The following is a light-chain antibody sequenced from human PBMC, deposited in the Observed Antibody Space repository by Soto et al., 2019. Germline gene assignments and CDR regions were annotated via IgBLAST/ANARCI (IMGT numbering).Light chain of an antibody. V-gene: IGKV2-28*01. Sequence: DIVVTQSPLSLPCTHGEPPSISGRSNQSLVHINGYSYLDWYLQKPGQSPQLLIYCASTRASGVPARFSGSGSGTDFTLKISRVEAEDFGVYYCIQTLQTPLTFGGGTKVDIK. J-gene: IGKJ4*01. CDR3: IQTLQTPLT. CDR1: QSLVHINGYSY. CDR2: CAS.